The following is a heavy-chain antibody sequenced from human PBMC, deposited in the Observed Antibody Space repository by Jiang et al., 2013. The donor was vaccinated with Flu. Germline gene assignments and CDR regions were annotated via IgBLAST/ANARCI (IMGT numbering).Heavy chain of an antibody. D-gene: IGHD3-16*01. V-gene: IGHV5-51*01. CDR3: ARRYDYVWGSYDPGWKYFDY. J-gene: IGHJ4*02. CDR2: IYPGDSDT. Sequence: CGAEVKKPGESLKISCKGSGYSFTSYWIGWVRQMPGKGLEWMGIIYPGDSDTRYSPSFQGQVAISADKSISTAYLQWSSLKASDTAMYYCARRYDYVWGSYDPGWKYFDYWGQGTLVTVSS. CDR1: GYSFTSYW.